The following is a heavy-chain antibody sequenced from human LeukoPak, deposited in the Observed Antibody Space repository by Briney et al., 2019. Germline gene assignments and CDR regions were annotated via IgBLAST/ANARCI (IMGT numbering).Heavy chain of an antibody. D-gene: IGHD5-24*01. CDR3: ARSLGRGDGYNDYFDY. CDR2: TWYDGSNK. CDR1: GFTFSSYG. V-gene: IGHV3-33*01. Sequence: PGRSLRLSCAASGFTFSSYGMHWVRQAPGKGLEWVAVTWYDGSNKYYADSVKGRFTISRDNSKNTLYLQMNSLRAEDTAVYYCARSLGRGDGYNDYFDYWGQGTLVTVSS. J-gene: IGHJ4*02.